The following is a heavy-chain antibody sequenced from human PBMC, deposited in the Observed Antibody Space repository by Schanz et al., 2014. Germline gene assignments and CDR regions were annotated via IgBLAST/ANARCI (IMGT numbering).Heavy chain of an antibody. V-gene: IGHV3-53*01. D-gene: IGHD5-12*01. CDR3: ARDEGRDGYNLAFDV. Sequence: EVQLVESGGGLGQRGGSLRLSCAVSGFTVNTNYMSWVRQAPGKGLEWISSMYINSGSTQYADSVKGRFIISRDSSKNTLFLQMNSLRPEDTALYFCARDEGRDGYNLAFDVWGQGTLVTVSS. CDR1: GFTVNTNY. J-gene: IGHJ3*01. CDR2: MYINSGST.